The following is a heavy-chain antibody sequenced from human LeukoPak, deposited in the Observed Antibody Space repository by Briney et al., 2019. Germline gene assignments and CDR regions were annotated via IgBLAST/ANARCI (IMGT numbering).Heavy chain of an antibody. V-gene: IGHV1-2*02. J-gene: IGHJ6*03. CDR2: INPNSGGT. D-gene: IGHD2-2*02. CDR1: GYTFAGYY. CDR3: ARNGQAGFPREEYQLLYRYDYYYYMDV. Sequence: GASVKVSCKASGYTFAGYYMHWVRQAPGQGLEWMGWINPNSGGTNYAQKFQGRVTMTRDTSISTAYMELSRLRSDDTAVYYCARNGQAGFPREEYQLLYRYDYYYYMDVWGKGTTVTVSS.